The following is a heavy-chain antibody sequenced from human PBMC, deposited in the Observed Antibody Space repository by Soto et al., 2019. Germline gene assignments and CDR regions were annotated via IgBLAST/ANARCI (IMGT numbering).Heavy chain of an antibody. V-gene: IGHV3-30*18. D-gene: IGHD3-22*01. CDR1: GFTFSNYG. CDR2: ISDDGSHK. Sequence: LRLSCAASGFTFSNYGMHWVRQAPGRGLEWVAVISDDGSHKYYADSVKGRFTISRDNSKNTLYLQMNSLRGEDTAVYYCVKDLNYYDSSVNPRLNYYYYGMDVWGQGTTVTVSS. J-gene: IGHJ6*02. CDR3: VKDLNYYDSSVNPRLNYYYYGMDV.